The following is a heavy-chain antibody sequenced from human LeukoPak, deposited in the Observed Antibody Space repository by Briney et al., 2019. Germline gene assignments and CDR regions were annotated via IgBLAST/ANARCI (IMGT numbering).Heavy chain of an antibody. Sequence: PSETLSLTCTVSGGSISSYYWSWIRQPPGKGLECIGFIYYSGNTNYNPSLKSRVTISVDTSKSQFSLKLSSVTAADTAVYYCAREMNYDRSAFDIWGQGTMVTVSS. CDR3: AREMNYDRSAFDI. CDR1: GGSISSYY. J-gene: IGHJ3*02. D-gene: IGHD3-16*01. CDR2: IYYSGNT. V-gene: IGHV4-59*12.